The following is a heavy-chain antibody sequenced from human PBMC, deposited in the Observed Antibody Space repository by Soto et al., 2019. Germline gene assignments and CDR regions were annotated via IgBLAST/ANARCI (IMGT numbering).Heavy chain of an antibody. CDR2: IWYDGSNK. J-gene: IGHJ4*02. CDR1: GFTFSSYG. V-gene: IGHV3-33*01. D-gene: IGHD3-16*02. Sequence: QVQLVESGGGVVQPGRSLRLSCAASGFTFSSYGMHWVRQAPGKELDWVAVIWYDGSNKYYADSVKGPFTISRNNSRNTLYLQMNSLRAEDTAVYYCALELFDYVWGSYRSGFHYCGQGTLVTVSS. CDR3: ALELFDYVWGSYRSGFHY.